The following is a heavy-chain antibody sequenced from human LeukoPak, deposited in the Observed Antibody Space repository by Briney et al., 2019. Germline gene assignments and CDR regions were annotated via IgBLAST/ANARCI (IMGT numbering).Heavy chain of an antibody. Sequence: LRASVKVSCKASGYTFTGYYMHWVRQAPGEGLEWMGWINPKSGGANYAQKFQGRVTMTWDTSISTAYMELSRLRSDDTAVYYCAREYILTAYYGDYWGQGTLVTVSS. V-gene: IGHV1-2*02. D-gene: IGHD3-9*01. CDR2: INPKSGGA. CDR3: AREYILTAYYGDY. J-gene: IGHJ4*02. CDR1: GYTFTGYY.